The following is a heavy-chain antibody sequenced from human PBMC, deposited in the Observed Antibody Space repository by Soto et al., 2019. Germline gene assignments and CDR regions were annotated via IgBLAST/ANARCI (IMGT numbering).Heavy chain of an antibody. CDR1: GGTLSSYA. CDR3: ARDPDYDFWSGYPQTNYYYGMDV. Sequence: SVKVSCKASGGTLSSYAISWVRQAPGQGLEWMGGIIPIFGTANYAQKFQGRVTITADESTSTAYMELSSLRSEDTAVYYCARDPDYDFWSGYPQTNYYYGMDVRGQGTTVTVSS. J-gene: IGHJ6*02. D-gene: IGHD3-3*01. CDR2: IIPIFGTA. V-gene: IGHV1-69*01.